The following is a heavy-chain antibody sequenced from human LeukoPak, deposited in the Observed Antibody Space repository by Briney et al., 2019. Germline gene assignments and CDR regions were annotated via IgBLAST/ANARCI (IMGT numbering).Heavy chain of an antibody. D-gene: IGHD3-9*01. V-gene: IGHV1-2*02. CDR2: INPNSGGT. CDR1: GYTFTGYY. CDR3: ATDILTGYLNDY. J-gene: IGHJ4*02. Sequence: ASVKVSCKASGYTFTGYYMHWVRQAPGQGLEWMEWINPNSGGTNYAQKFQGRVTMTRDTSISTAYMELSRLRSDDTAVYYCATDILTGYLNDYWGQGTLVTVSS.